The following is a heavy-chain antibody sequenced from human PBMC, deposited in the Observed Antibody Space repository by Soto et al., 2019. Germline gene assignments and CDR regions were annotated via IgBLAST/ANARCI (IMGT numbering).Heavy chain of an antibody. Sequence: EVQLLESGGGLVQPGGSLRLSCAASGFTFSSYAMSWVRQAPGKGLEWVSAISGSGGSTYYADSVKGRFNISRDNSKKALYLQMNSQRAEDTAVYYCAKDWCGGGLFDAFDIWGQGTMGTVSS. J-gene: IGHJ3*02. D-gene: IGHD2-21*01. CDR3: AKDWCGGGLFDAFDI. CDR1: GFTFSSYA. CDR2: ISGSGGST. V-gene: IGHV3-23*01.